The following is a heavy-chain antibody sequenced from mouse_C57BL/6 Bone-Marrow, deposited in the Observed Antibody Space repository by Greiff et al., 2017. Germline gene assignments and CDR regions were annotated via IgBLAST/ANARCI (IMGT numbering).Heavy chain of an antibody. D-gene: IGHD1-1*01. V-gene: IGHV5-6*01. Sequence: EVHLVESGGDLVKPGGSLKLSCAASGFTFSSYGMSWVRQTPDKRLEWVATISSGGSYTYYPDSVKGRFTISRDNAKNTQYLQMSSLKSEDTAMYYCARHGYYGCSYVGFFAYWGQGTLVTVAA. J-gene: IGHJ3*01. CDR1: GFTFSSYG. CDR3: ARHGYYGCSYVGFFAY. CDR2: ISSGGSYT.